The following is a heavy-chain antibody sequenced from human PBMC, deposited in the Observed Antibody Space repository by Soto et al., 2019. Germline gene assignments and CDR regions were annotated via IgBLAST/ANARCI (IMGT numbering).Heavy chain of an antibody. D-gene: IGHD2-15*01. V-gene: IGHV3-9*01. CDR1: GFTFDDYG. CDR2: ISWNSGNI. J-gene: IGHJ4*02. CDR3: AKAPCSGGSCFMVY. Sequence: EVQLVESGGGSVQPGRSLRLSCAASGFTFDDYGMHWVRQAPGKGLEWVSGISWNSGNIAYVDSVKGRFTISRDNAKNSLYLQMNSLRAEDTALYYCAKAPCSGGSCFMVYWGQGTLVTVSS.